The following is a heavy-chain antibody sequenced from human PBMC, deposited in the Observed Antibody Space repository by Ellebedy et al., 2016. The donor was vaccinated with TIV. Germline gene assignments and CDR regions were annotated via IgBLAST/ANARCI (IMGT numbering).Heavy chain of an antibody. Sequence: SQTLSLTCGVSGGSMSNYYWSWIRQPPGKGLEWIGYIYYSGSTNYNPSLKSRVTISVDTSNNQFSLKLSSVTAADTAVYYCARDTTDYYYGTGSYYKWFDPWGQGTLVTVSS. CDR3: ARDTTDYYYGTGSYYKWFDP. CDR1: GGSMSNYY. D-gene: IGHD3-10*01. CDR2: IYYSGST. V-gene: IGHV4-59*01. J-gene: IGHJ5*02.